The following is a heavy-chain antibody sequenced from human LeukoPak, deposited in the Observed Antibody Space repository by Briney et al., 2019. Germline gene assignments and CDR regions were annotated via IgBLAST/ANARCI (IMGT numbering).Heavy chain of an antibody. J-gene: IGHJ4*02. CDR1: GFTFSSYA. D-gene: IGHD6-19*01. CDR2: IHYSPGYT. V-gene: IGHV3-23*01. Sequence: PGGSLRLSCAASGFTFSSYAMSWVRQAPGKGLEWVSHIHYSPGYTYYADSVRGRFTISRDNSKNTLYLQMNSLRAEDTAVYYCAKGYSGAWYDSDSWGQGTLVTVSS. CDR3: AKGYSGAWYDSDS.